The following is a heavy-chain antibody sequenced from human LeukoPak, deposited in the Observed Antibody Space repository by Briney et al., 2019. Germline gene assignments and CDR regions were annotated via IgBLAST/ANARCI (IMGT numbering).Heavy chain of an antibody. V-gene: IGHV3-30*03. D-gene: IGHD5-18*01. J-gene: IGHJ4*02. Sequence: GGSLRLSCAASGFTFSSYGMHWVRQAPGKGLEWVAVISYDGSNKYYADSVKGRFTISRDNSKNTLYLQMNSLRAEDTAVYYCARDPRHTAMVTGAFFDYWGQGTLVTVSS. CDR3: ARDPRHTAMVTGAFFDY. CDR1: GFTFSSYG. CDR2: ISYDGSNK.